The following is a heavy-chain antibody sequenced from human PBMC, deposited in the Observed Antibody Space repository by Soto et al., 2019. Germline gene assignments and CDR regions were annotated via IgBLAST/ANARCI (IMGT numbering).Heavy chain of an antibody. D-gene: IGHD2-15*01. V-gene: IGHV4-59*06. Sequence: SETLSLTCTVSGGSISSYYWSWIRQHPGKGLEWIGYIYYSGSTYYNPSLKSRVTISVDTSKNQFSLKLSSVTAADTAVYYCARLLGYCSGGSCYNRLYFDYWGQGTLVTVSS. J-gene: IGHJ4*02. CDR2: IYYSGST. CDR3: ARLLGYCSGGSCYNRLYFDY. CDR1: GGSISSYY.